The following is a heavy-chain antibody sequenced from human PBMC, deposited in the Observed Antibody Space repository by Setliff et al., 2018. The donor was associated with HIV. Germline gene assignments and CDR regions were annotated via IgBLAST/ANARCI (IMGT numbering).Heavy chain of an antibody. D-gene: IGHD1-26*01. Sequence: GGSLRLSCAASGFTFSSCWVTWVRQGPGKGLEWVANIKQDGSEKYYVDSVKGRFTISRDNGKNSLYLQMNSLRAEDTAVYYCAKGRHLLYYFDYWGQGTLVTVSS. V-gene: IGHV3-7*03. CDR1: GFTFSSCW. J-gene: IGHJ4*02. CDR2: IKQDGSEK. CDR3: AKGRHLLYYFDY.